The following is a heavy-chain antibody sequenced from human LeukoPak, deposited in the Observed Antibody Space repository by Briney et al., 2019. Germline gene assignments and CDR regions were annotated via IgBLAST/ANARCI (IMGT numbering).Heavy chain of an antibody. CDR2: ISGSGGDT. D-gene: IGHD3-10*01. CDR1: IFTFSGYA. Sequence: GGPLRLSCETSIFTFSGYAMSWVRQAPGKKLEWVSAISGSGGDTFYADSVKGRFTISRDNSKNTLYLQMNSLRAEDTAVYYCAKDKGHDYGSFDPWGQGTLVTVSS. V-gene: IGHV3-23*01. J-gene: IGHJ5*02. CDR3: AKDKGHDYGSFDP.